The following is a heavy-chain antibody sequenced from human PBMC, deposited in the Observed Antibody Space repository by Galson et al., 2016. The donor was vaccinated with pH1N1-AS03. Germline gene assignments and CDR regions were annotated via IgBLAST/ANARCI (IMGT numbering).Heavy chain of an antibody. CDR2: IYASGSR. CDR3: ARGHCSTISCQWGFDH. J-gene: IGHJ4*02. CDR1: GGFISGFY. V-gene: IGHV4-4*07. D-gene: IGHD2-2*01. Sequence: SETLSLTCNVSGGFISGFYWSWIRQPAGKGLEWLGRIYASGSRNYNPSLKGRITMSVDTSKNQFSLKLSSVTAADTAVYYCARGHCSTISCQWGFDHWGQGTLVTVSS.